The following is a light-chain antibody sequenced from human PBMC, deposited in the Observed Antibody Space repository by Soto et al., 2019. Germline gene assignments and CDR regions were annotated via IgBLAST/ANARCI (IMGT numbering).Light chain of an antibody. J-gene: IGKJ1*01. V-gene: IGKV3-20*01. Sequence: EIVLTQSPGTLSLSPGERATLSCRASQSVSSSYLAWYQQKPGQAPRLRIYGASSRATGIPDRFSGSGSGTDFTLTISRLEPEDFAVYYCRQYASSPPWTLGQGTKVEI. CDR1: QSVSSSY. CDR2: GAS. CDR3: RQYASSPPWT.